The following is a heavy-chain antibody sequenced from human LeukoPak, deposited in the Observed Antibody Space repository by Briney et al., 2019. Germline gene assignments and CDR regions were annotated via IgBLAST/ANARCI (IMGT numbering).Heavy chain of an antibody. Sequence: GRSLRLSCAASGFTFSSYAMHWVRQAPGKGLEWVAVIPYDGSNKYYADSVKGRFTISRDNSKNTLYLQMNSLRAEDTAVYYCARELELRWGTYFSRFGYYFDYWGQGTLVTVSS. CDR2: IPYDGSNK. V-gene: IGHV3-30*01. D-gene: IGHD1-7*01. CDR1: GFTFSSYA. J-gene: IGHJ4*02. CDR3: ARELELRWGTYFSRFGYYFDY.